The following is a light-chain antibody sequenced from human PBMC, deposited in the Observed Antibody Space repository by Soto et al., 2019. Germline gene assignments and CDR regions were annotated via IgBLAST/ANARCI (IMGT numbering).Light chain of an antibody. CDR3: QQSYSTPYT. CDR2: AAS. J-gene: IGKJ2*01. Sequence: DIQMTQSPSSLSASVGDRVTITCRASQSISSYLNWYQQKPGKAPNLLIYAASSLQSGVPSRFSGSESETDFTLTISSLQPEDFATYYCQQSYSTPYTFGQGTKLEIK. V-gene: IGKV1-39*01. CDR1: QSISSY.